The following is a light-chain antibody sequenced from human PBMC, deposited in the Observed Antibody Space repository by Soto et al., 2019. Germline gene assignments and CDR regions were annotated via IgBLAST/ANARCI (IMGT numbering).Light chain of an antibody. Sequence: DIVITHPPLSLVITPGKQASFSTRSSQSLLNSNGYNYLDWYLQKPGQSPQLLIYWGSNRASGVPDRFSGSGSGTDFTLKISRVEAEDVGVYYCLQTLQIRTVGQGTKVDIK. J-gene: IGKJ1*01. CDR2: WGS. CDR1: QSLLNSNGYNY. CDR3: LQTLQIRT. V-gene: IGKV2-28*01.